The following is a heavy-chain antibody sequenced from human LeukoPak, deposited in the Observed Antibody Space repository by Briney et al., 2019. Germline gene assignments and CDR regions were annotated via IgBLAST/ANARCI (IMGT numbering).Heavy chain of an antibody. Sequence: AGGSLRLSCAASGFTFSSYSMNWVRQAPGKGLEWVSSISSSSSYIHYADSVKGRFTISRDNAKNSLYLQMNSLRAEDTAVYYCARDIDAGYSYGSFDYWGQGTLVTVSS. CDR1: GFTFSSYS. CDR3: ARDIDAGYSYGSFDY. V-gene: IGHV3-21*01. CDR2: ISSSSSYI. J-gene: IGHJ4*02. D-gene: IGHD5-18*01.